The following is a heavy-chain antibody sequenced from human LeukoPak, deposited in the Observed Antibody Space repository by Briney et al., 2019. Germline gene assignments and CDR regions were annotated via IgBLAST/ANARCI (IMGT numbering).Heavy chain of an antibody. CDR1: GGSISSSNW. CDR3: ARDSNREELDGNWFDP. V-gene: IGHV4-4*02. CDR2: IYHSGST. Sequence: SETLSLTCAVSGGSISSSNWWGWVRQPPGKGLEWIGEIYHSGSTNYNPSLKSRVTISVDKSKNQFSLKLSSVTAADTAVYYCARDSNREELDGNWFDPWGQGTLVTVSS. J-gene: IGHJ5*02. D-gene: IGHD1-26*01.